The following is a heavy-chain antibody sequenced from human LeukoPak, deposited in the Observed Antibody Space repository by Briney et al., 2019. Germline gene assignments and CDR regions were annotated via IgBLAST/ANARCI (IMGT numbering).Heavy chain of an antibody. CDR1: GFTFSSYW. CDR2: INSDGSST. V-gene: IGHV3-74*01. D-gene: IGHD4-17*01. J-gene: IGHJ4*02. CDR3: ARDKFTVTTAFGY. Sequence: GGSLRLSCAASGFTFSSYWMHWVRQAPGKGLVWVSCINSDGSSTSYADSVKGRFTISRDNAKNTLYLQMNSLRAEDTAVYYCARDKFTVTTAFGYWGQGTLVTVSS.